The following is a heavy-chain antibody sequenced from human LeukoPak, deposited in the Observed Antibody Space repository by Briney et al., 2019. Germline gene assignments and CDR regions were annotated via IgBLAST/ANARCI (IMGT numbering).Heavy chain of an antibody. J-gene: IGHJ4*02. V-gene: IGHV1-69*02. Sequence: ASVKVSCKXSGGTFSSYTISWVRQAPGQGLEWMGRIIPILGIANYAQKFQGRVTITADKSTSTAYMELSSLRSEDTAVYYCATGYCSSTSCLYFDYWGQGTLVTVSS. CDR3: ATGYCSSTSCLYFDY. CDR1: GGTFSSYT. D-gene: IGHD2-2*03. CDR2: IIPILGIA.